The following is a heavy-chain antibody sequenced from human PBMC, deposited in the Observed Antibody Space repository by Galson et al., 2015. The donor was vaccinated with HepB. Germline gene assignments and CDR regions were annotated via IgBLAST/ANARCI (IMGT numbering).Heavy chain of an antibody. V-gene: IGHV3-30*04. CDR3: TGDEKRRAFGVADR. Sequence: SLRLSCAGSGFNFNNYAMNWVRQAPGKGLEWVAAISFDGSKTYYTDTVKGRFIISRDKSNNTLYLQMNSLRVEDTAVYYRTGDEKRRAFGVADRWGQGTLVTVSS. D-gene: IGHD3-3*01. J-gene: IGHJ5*02. CDR2: ISFDGSKT. CDR1: GFNFNNYA.